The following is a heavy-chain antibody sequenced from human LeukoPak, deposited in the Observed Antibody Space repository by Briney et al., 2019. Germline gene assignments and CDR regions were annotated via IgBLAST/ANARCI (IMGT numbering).Heavy chain of an antibody. CDR1: GFTFSLYS. CDR3: AKAREATNSPVIGKSYGLTPLYYYYYGMDV. Sequence: GGSLRLSCAASGFTFSLYSMTWVRQAPGKGLEWVSAISGSGGSTYYADSVKGRFTISRDNSKNTLYLQMNSLRAEDTAVYYCAKAREATNSPVIGKSYGLTPLYYYYYGMDVWGQGTTVTASS. V-gene: IGHV3-23*01. J-gene: IGHJ6*02. D-gene: IGHD5-12*01. CDR2: ISGSGGST.